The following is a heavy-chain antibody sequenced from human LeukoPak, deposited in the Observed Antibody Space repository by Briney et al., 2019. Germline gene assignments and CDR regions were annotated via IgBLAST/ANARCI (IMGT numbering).Heavy chain of an antibody. CDR1: GCTFSGSW. CDR3: ATWNSDWEFAY. J-gene: IGHJ4*02. Sequence: PGGSLRLSCAASGCTFSGSWMSWVRQAPGKGLEWVAHIKEDGSDKYYVDSVTGRFTISRDNTKNSLYLQMSSLRAEDTAVYYCATWNSDWEFAYWGQGTLVSVSS. CDR2: IKEDGSDK. V-gene: IGHV3-7*05. D-gene: IGHD1/OR15-1a*01.